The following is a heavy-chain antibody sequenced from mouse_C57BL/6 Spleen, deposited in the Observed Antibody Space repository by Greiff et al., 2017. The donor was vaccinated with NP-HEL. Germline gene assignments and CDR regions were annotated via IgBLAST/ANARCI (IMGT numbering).Heavy chain of an antibody. CDR1: GFTFSSYA. Sequence: EVMLVESGGGLVKPGGSLKLSCAASGFTFSSYAMSWVRQTPEKRLEWVATISDGGSYTYYPDNVKGRFTISRDNAKNNLYLQMSHLKSEDTAMYYCARDGSSPWFAYWGQGTLVTVSA. CDR3: ARDGSSPWFAY. J-gene: IGHJ3*01. V-gene: IGHV5-4*01. CDR2: ISDGGSYT. D-gene: IGHD1-1*01.